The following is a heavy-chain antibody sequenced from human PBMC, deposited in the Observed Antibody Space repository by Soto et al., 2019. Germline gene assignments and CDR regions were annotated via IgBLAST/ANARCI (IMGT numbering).Heavy chain of an antibody. CDR2: IDPSASST. J-gene: IGHJ4*02. CDR3: ARGVNMATLHRLYFDN. CDR1: GYSFTSYW. V-gene: IGHV5-10-1*01. D-gene: IGHD5-12*01. Sequence: GESLKISCTASGYSFTSYWISWVRQMPGQGLEWGARIDPSASSTNYSPSFRGHVTISADRSITTAYLKWSSLKASDSGVYYCARGVNMATLHRLYFDNWGQGSLLTASS.